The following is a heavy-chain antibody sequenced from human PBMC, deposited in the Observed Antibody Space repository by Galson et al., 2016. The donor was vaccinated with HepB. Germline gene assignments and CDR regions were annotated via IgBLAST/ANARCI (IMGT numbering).Heavy chain of an antibody. CDR3: ARAYSSGYYYGASDV. CDR2: INPDSGGT. V-gene: IGHV1-2*05. D-gene: IGHD3-22*01. CDR1: GYTFIGYY. J-gene: IGHJ3*01. Sequence: SVKVSCKASGYTFIGYYIHWVRLAPGQGLEWMGRINPDSGGTDFAQKFQGRVTMTRDTSTSTAYMELSSLRSDDTVVYYCARAYSSGYYYGASDVWGQGTMVTFS.